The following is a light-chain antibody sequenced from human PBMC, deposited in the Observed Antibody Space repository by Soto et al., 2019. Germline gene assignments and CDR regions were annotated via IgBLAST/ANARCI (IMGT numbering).Light chain of an antibody. Sequence: DIQMTQSASSLSASLGDRVSIPCLASQNIRDFLNWYQQKPGKAPELLISSASSLQSGVPSRFSGSGSGTDFTLTIGSLQREDFATYFCQQTYGTPPTFGQGTKVDIK. CDR2: SAS. CDR1: QNIRDF. V-gene: IGKV1-39*01. CDR3: QQTYGTPPT. J-gene: IGKJ1*01.